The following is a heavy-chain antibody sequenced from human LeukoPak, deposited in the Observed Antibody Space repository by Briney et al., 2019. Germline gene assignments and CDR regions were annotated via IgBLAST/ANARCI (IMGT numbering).Heavy chain of an antibody. V-gene: IGHV4-59*04. J-gene: IGHJ4*02. Sequence: SETLSLTCSVSGGSISSYYWSWIRQPPGKGLEWIGNIHYSGRTSYNPSLKSRVTISLDTSENQFSLKLNSVTAADTAVYYCARHGVNQNYDYWGRGTLVAVSS. CDR2: IHYSGRT. CDR3: ARHGVNQNYDY. D-gene: IGHD2-21*01. CDR1: GGSISSYY.